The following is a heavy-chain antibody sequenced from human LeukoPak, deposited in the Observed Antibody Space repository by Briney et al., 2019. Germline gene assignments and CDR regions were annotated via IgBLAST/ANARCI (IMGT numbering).Heavy chain of an antibody. V-gene: IGHV1-2*02. CDR3: ARGERITMISLDY. CDR2: INPNSGGT. D-gene: IGHD3-22*01. CDR1: GYTFTAYY. Sequence: GASVKVSCKASGYTFTAYYLHWVRQAPGQGLEWMGWINPNSGGTNFAQKFQGRVTMTRDTSISTAYMELSRLRSDDTAVYYCARGERITMISLDYWGQGTLVTVSS. J-gene: IGHJ4*02.